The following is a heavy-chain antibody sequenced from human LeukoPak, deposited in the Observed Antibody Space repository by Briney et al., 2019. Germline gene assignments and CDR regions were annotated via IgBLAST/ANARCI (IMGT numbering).Heavy chain of an antibody. CDR3: ARGRTWIQLHDAFDI. CDR1: GFTFSDYY. D-gene: IGHD5-18*01. Sequence: GGSLRLSCAASGFTFSDYYMSWIRQAPGKGLEWVSYISSSGSTIYYVDSVKGRFTISRDNAKNSLYLQMNSLRAEDTAVYYCARGRTWIQLHDAFDIWGQGTMVTVSS. CDR2: ISSSGSTI. V-gene: IGHV3-11*01. J-gene: IGHJ3*02.